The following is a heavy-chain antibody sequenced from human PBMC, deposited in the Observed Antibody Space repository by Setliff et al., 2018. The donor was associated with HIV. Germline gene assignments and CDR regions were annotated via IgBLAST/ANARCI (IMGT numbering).Heavy chain of an antibody. V-gene: IGHV4-34*01. D-gene: IGHD6-13*01. CDR1: GGPFSDYY. Sequence: SETLSLTCAVYGGPFSDYYWSWIRQPPGKGLEWIGEIYHSGSTNYNPSLKSRVIISIDKSKNKFSLKVSSVTAADTAVYYCARILVAAAGTGFDPWGQGILVTVSS. CDR2: IYHSGST. J-gene: IGHJ5*02. CDR3: ARILVAAAGTGFDP.